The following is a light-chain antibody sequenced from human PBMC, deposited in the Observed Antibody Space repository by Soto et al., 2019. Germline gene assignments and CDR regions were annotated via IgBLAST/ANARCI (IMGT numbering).Light chain of an antibody. V-gene: IGKV3-15*01. Sequence: EIAMTQSPVTLSVSPGERVTLSCRASQSVFSNLAWYQQRPGQAPRLLIYGASYRATGIPARFSGSGSGTEFTLTISSLQSEDFAVYYCQQCNSWPLTFGQGTKVEIK. CDR2: GAS. J-gene: IGKJ1*01. CDR1: QSVFSN. CDR3: QQCNSWPLT.